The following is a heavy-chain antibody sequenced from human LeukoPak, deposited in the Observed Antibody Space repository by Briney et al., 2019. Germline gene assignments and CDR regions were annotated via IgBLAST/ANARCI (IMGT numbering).Heavy chain of an antibody. CDR3: AKPSGDYGGNDWFDP. V-gene: IGHV3-23*01. CDR1: GFTFSSYG. CDR2: ISGSGGST. Sequence: GGSLRLSCAASGFTFSSYGMSWVRQAPGKGLEWVSAISGSGGSTYYADSVKGRFTISRDNSKNTLYLQMNSLRAEDTAVYYCAKPSGDYGGNDWFDPWGQGTLVTVSS. J-gene: IGHJ5*02. D-gene: IGHD4-23*01.